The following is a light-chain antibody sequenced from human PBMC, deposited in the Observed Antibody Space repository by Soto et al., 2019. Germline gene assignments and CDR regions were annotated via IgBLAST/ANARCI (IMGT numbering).Light chain of an antibody. CDR3: ATWDDSLKRVV. V-gene: IGLV1-44*01. CDR2: LNN. Sequence: QSVLTQPPSASGTPGQRVTIYCSGSSSNIGSETVNWYQHLPGTAPKLLIYLNNQRPSGVPDRFSGSKSDTSASLAISGLQSEDEADYYCATWDDSLKRVVFGGGTKLTVL. CDR1: SSNIGSET. J-gene: IGLJ2*01.